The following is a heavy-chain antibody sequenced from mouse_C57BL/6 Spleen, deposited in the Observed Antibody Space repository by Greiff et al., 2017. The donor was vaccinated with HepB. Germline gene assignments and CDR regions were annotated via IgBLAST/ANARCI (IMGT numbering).Heavy chain of an antibody. CDR2: ISYDGSN. CDR3: VYDYGGGGYFDV. CDR1: GYSITSGYY. J-gene: IGHJ1*03. V-gene: IGHV3-6*01. Sequence: EVKLMESGPGLVKPSQSLSLTCSVTGYSITSGYYWNWIRQFPGNKLEWMGYISYDGSNNYNPSLKNRISITRDTSKNQFFLKLNSVTTEDTATYYCVYDYGGGGYFDVWGTGTTVTVSS. D-gene: IGHD2-4*01.